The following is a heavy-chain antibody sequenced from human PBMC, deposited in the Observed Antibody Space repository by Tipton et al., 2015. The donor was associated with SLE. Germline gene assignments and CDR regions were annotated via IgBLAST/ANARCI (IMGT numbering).Heavy chain of an antibody. V-gene: IGHV3-74*01. D-gene: IGHD6-19*01. CDR3: AKDLSGWTHRSYYYYMDV. CDR1: GFTFSSYW. CDR2: INSDGSST. Sequence: SLRLSCAASGFTFSSYWMHWVRQAPGKGLVWVSRINSDGSSTSYADSVKGRFTISRDNAKNTLYLQMNSLRAEDTAVYYCAKDLSGWTHRSYYYYMDVWGKGTTVTVSS. J-gene: IGHJ6*03.